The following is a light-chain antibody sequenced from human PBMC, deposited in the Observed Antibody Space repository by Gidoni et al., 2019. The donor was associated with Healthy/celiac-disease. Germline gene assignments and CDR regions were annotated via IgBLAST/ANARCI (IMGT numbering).Light chain of an antibody. J-gene: IGKJ1*01. Sequence: DIVMTQSPLSLPVTPGEPASISCRSSQSLLHSNGYNYLDWYLQKPGQSPQLLIYLGSNRASGVPDRFSGSGSGTDFTLKISRVEAEDVGGYYWMQALQTPWTFGQGTKVEIK. CDR1: QSLLHSNGYNY. CDR3: MQALQTPWT. V-gene: IGKV2-28*01. CDR2: LGS.